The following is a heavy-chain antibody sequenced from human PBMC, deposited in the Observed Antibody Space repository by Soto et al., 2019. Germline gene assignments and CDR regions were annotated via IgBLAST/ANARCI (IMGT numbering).Heavy chain of an antibody. J-gene: IGHJ4*02. Sequence: GGSLRLSCAASGFTFSSYGMHWIRQAPGKGLEWVAVISYDGSNKYYADSVKGRFTISRDNSKNTLYLQMNSLRAEDKAVYYFANSDFYDFLTGPPPFAYWGQGTLVTVSS. CDR2: ISYDGSNK. CDR1: GFTFSSYG. D-gene: IGHD3-9*01. V-gene: IGHV3-30*18. CDR3: ANSDFYDFLTGPPPFAY.